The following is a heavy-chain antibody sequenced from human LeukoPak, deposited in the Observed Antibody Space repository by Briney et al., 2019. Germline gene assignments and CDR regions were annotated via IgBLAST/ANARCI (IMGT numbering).Heavy chain of an antibody. CDR3: ASGTVAGTGGFDY. CDR2: ISSSSSYI. J-gene: IGHJ4*02. D-gene: IGHD6-19*01. V-gene: IGHV3-21*01. CDR1: GFTFSSYS. Sequence: GGSLRLSCAASGFTFSSYSMNWVRQAPGKGLEWVSSISSSSSYIYYADSVKGRFTISRDNAKNSLYLQMNSLRAEDTAVYYCASGTVAGTGGFDYWGQRTLVTVSS.